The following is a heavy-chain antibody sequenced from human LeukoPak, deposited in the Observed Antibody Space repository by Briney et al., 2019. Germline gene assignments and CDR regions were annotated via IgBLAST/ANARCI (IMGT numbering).Heavy chain of an antibody. V-gene: IGHV4-38-2*02. CDR3: ARVLMVRGAGEYYFDY. Sequence: SETLSLTCTVSGYSISSGYYWGWIRQPPGKGLGWIGSIYHSGSTYYNPSLKSRVTISVDTSKNQFSLKLSSVTAADTAVYYCARVLMVRGAGEYYFDYWGQGTLVTVSS. CDR2: IYHSGST. D-gene: IGHD3-10*01. J-gene: IGHJ4*02. CDR1: GYSISSGYY.